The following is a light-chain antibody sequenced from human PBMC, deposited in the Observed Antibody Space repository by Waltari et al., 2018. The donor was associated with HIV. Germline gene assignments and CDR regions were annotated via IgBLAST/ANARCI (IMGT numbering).Light chain of an antibody. CDR3: AAWDDSLNGFWV. Sequence: QSVLTQPPSASGTPGQRVTISCSGSSSSIGSNTVNWFQQLPGTAPKLLIYSNNQRPSGGPGRFSGSKSGTSASLAISGLQSEDEADYYCAAWDDSLNGFWVFGGGTKLTVL. J-gene: IGLJ3*02. CDR2: SNN. V-gene: IGLV1-44*01. CDR1: SSSIGSNT.